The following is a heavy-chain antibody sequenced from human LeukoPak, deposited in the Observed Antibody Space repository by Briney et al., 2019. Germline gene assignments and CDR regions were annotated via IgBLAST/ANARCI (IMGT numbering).Heavy chain of an antibody. CDR1: GFTVSSNY. CDR3: AKSGYRDSSGYYYPLCPDY. J-gene: IGHJ4*02. D-gene: IGHD3-22*01. V-gene: IGHV3-53*01. CDR2: IYSGGST. Sequence: PGGSLRLSCAASGFTVSSNYMSWVRQAPGKGLEWVSVIYSGGSTYYADSVKSRFTISRDNSKNTLYLQMNSLRAEDTAVYYCAKSGYRDSSGYYYPLCPDYWGQGTLVTVSS.